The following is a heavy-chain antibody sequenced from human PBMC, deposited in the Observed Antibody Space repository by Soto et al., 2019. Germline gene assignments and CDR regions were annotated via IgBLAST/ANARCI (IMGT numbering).Heavy chain of an antibody. V-gene: IGHV2-5*02. Sequence: QITLKGSGPTLVEPTQTLTVTCTFSGFSLTTRGMGVGWIRQPPGKALEWLAFVYWDDDRRYRPSLRSRLRVTEDTSKNQVDLTMTNMDSGDTATYYCAHTYYSGSGTFYFDFWGQGILVTVSS. CDR1: GFSLTTRGMG. J-gene: IGHJ4*02. CDR3: AHTYYSGSGTFYFDF. D-gene: IGHD3-10*01. CDR2: VYWDDDR.